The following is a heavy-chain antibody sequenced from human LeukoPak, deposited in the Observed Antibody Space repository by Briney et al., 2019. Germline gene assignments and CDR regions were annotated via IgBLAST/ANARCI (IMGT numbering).Heavy chain of an antibody. Sequence: GRSLRLSCAASGFTFDDYAMHWVRHAPGKGLEWVSGISWNSGSIGYADSVKGRFTISRDNAKSSLYLQMNSLRGDDTAVYYCARDRALYDSRRGYYYTEDDYWGQGTLVTVSS. CDR2: ISWNSGSI. CDR3: ARDRALYDSRRGYYYTEDDY. D-gene: IGHD3-22*01. J-gene: IGHJ4*02. V-gene: IGHV3-9*01. CDR1: GFTFDDYA.